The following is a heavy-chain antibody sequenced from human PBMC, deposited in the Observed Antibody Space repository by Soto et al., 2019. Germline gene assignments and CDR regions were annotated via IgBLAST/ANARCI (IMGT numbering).Heavy chain of an antibody. J-gene: IGHJ6*02. CDR1: GGTFSSYA. CDR2: IIPIFGTA. V-gene: IGHV1-69*01. Sequence: QVQLVQSGAEVKKPGSSVKVSCKASGGTFSSYAISWVRQAPGQVLEWMGGIIPIFGTANYAQKFQGRVTITADESTSTAYMELSSLRSEDTAVYYCASVDTAMAPHYYYYGMDVWGQGTTVTVSS. D-gene: IGHD5-18*01. CDR3: ASVDTAMAPHYYYYGMDV.